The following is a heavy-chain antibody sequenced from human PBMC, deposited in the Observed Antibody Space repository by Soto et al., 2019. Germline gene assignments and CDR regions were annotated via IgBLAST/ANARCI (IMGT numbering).Heavy chain of an antibody. J-gene: IGHJ4*02. CDR3: ARAFDDSSAYHGGLGY. CDR1: GASISSGDYY. Sequence: SETLSLTCTVSGASISSGDYYWSWIRQPPGKGLEGIGDIYYTGSTYDNPSLKSGLDMSVETAKNQRSLRLTSVTAADTDVYYCARAFDDSSAYHGGLGYWGPGTLVTVSS. D-gene: IGHD3-22*01. CDR2: IYYTGST. V-gene: IGHV4-30-4*01.